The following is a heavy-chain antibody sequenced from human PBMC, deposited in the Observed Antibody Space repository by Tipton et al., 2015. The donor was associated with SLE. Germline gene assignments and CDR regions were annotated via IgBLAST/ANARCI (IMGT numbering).Heavy chain of an antibody. V-gene: IGHV4-38-2*02. J-gene: IGHJ5*02. CDR3: ARDRIDSGIKT. Sequence: TLSLTCAVSGYSISSGFYWAWIRQPPGKGLEWIGSIYHSGSTYYNPSLKSRVSISIDTSKNQFSLKLSSVTAADTAVYFCARDRIDSGIKTWGQGILVTVSS. CDR2: IYHSGST. CDR1: GYSISSGFY. D-gene: IGHD3-10*01.